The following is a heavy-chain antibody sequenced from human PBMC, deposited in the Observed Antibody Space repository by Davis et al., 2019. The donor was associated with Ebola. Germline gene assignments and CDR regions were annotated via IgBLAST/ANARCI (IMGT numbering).Heavy chain of an antibody. CDR3: ASPDYYDSSGYSDAFDI. V-gene: IGHV1-46*01. J-gene: IGHJ3*02. Sequence: SVTVSCRASGYTFTSYYMHWVRQAPGQGLEWMGIINPSRGSTSYAQKFQGRVPMTRDTSTSTIYMELSSLRSEDTAVYYCASPDYYDSSGYSDAFDIWGQGTMVTVSS. D-gene: IGHD3-22*01. CDR2: INPSRGST. CDR1: GYTFTSYY.